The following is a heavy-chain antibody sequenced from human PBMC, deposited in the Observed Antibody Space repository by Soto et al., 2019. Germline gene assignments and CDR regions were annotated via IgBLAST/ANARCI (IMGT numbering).Heavy chain of an antibody. V-gene: IGHV3-33*01. D-gene: IGHD2-2*01. Sequence: VQLVESGGGVVQPGGSLRLSCAASGFTFSVYGMHWVRQAPGRGLGWVAVIGHIGNSIIYADSVQGRFAVSRDNSRNTLHLQMNSLRAEDTAVYYCTRDLRSSHYDRWGQGTLVIVSS. CDR2: IGHIGNSI. J-gene: IGHJ5*02. CDR3: TRDLRSSHYDR. CDR1: GFTFSVYG.